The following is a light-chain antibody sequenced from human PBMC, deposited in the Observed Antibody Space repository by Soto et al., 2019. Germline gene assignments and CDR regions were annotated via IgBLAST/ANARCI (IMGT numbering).Light chain of an antibody. CDR1: QNVDSNY. J-gene: IGKJ1*01. V-gene: IGKV3-20*01. Sequence: EIVLTQSPGTLSLSPGERATLSCRASQNVDSNYLAWYQQKPGQALRIIIFGASGRATGIPDRFSGSASGTDFTLTISRLEPEDFAVYYCQQFATSRWTFGQGTKVDIK. CDR3: QQFATSRWT. CDR2: GAS.